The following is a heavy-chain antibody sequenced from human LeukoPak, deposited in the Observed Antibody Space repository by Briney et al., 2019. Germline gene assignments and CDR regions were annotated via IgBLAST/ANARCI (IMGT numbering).Heavy chain of an antibody. CDR2: INPNSGGI. D-gene: IGHD6-13*01. J-gene: IGHJ5*02. CDR1: GCTFTGYY. CDR3: ARDSRLVGSSWYAYNWFDP. V-gene: IGHV1-2*02. Sequence: WASVTVSCKASGCTFTGYYMHWERQAPGQGLEWMGWINPNSGGINYAQKFQGRVTMTRDTSISTAYMELSRLRSDDTAVYYCARDSRLVGSSWYAYNWFDPWGQGTLVTVSS.